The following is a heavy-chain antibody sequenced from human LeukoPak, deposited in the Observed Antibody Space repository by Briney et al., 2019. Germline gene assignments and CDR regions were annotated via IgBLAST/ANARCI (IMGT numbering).Heavy chain of an antibody. Sequence: GRSLRLSCAASGFTFSSYGMHWVRQAPGKGLEWVAVISYDGSNKYYADSVKGRFTISRDNSKNTLYLQMNSLRAEDTAVYYCAKGQPYGDYVGDFDYWGQGTLVTVSS. CDR2: ISYDGSNK. V-gene: IGHV3-30*18. CDR1: GFTFSSYG. J-gene: IGHJ4*02. CDR3: AKGQPYGDYVGDFDY. D-gene: IGHD4-17*01.